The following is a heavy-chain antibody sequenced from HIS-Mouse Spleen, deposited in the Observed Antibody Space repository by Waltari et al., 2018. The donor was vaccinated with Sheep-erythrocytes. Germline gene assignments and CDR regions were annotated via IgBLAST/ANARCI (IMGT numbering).Heavy chain of an antibody. Sequence: QVQLQQWGAGLLKPSETLSLTCAVNGGSFSGYYGSWIRQPPGKGLEWIGEINHSGSTNYNPSLKSRVTISVDTSKNQFSLKLSSVTAADTAVYYCALSVDLAGAFDIWGQGTMVTVSS. CDR3: ALSVDLAGAFDI. CDR1: GGSFSGYY. D-gene: IGHD6-19*01. J-gene: IGHJ3*02. V-gene: IGHV4-34*01. CDR2: INHSGST.